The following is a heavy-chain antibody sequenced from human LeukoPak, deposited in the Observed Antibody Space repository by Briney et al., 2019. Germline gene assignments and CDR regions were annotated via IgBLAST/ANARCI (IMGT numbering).Heavy chain of an antibody. D-gene: IGHD2-2*01. J-gene: IGHJ4*02. CDR2: ISSSSSYI. Sequence: GGSLRLSCAASGFTFRTYSMNWVRQAPGKGLKWVSSISSSSSYIYYADSVKGRFTISRDNAKNSLYLQMNSLRAEDTAVYYCARDGVSVVPAEYLTFDYWGQGTLVTVSS. CDR3: ARDGVSVVPAEYLTFDY. CDR1: GFTFRTYS. V-gene: IGHV3-21*06.